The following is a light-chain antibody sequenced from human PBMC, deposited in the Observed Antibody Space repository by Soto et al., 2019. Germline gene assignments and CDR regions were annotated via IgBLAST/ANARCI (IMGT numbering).Light chain of an antibody. CDR2: RNN. CDR3: AAWDDSLSGWV. CDR1: SSNIGSYF. Sequence: QAVVTQPPSASGTPGQWFTISCSGSSSNIGSYFVYWYQQLPGAAPKLLIYRNNQRPSGVPDRFSGSKSGTSASLAISGLRSEDEADYYCAAWDDSLSGWVFGGGTKVTVL. V-gene: IGLV1-47*01. J-gene: IGLJ3*02.